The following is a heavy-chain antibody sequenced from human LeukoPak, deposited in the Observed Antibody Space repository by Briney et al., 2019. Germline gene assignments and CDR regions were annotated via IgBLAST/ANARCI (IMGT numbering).Heavy chain of an antibody. CDR2: ISGSGGST. CDR1: GFTFSSYA. J-gene: IGHJ2*01. Sequence: QPGGSLRLSCAAFGFTFSSYAMSWVRQAPGKGLEWVSAISGSGGSTYYADSVKGRFTISRDNSKNTLYLQMNSLRAEDTAVYYCARLSRRITMIVVAPYWYFDLWGRGTLVTVSS. D-gene: IGHD3-22*01. CDR3: ARLSRRITMIVVAPYWYFDL. V-gene: IGHV3-23*01.